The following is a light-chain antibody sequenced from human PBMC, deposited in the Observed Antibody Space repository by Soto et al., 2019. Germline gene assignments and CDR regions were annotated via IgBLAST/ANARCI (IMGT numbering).Light chain of an antibody. J-gene: IGKJ1*01. V-gene: IGKV1-5*01. CDR1: LSISTW. CDR2: DAS. CDR3: QEYGRT. Sequence: DIQMTQSPSTLSASVGDRVTITCRASLSISTWLAWYQQKPGKAPKLLMYDASSLESGVPSRFSGSGSGTDFTLTISRLEPEDFAVYYCQEYGRTFGQGTKVEIK.